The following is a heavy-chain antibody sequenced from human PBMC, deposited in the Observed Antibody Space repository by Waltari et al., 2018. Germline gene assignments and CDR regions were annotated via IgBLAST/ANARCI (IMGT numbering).Heavy chain of an antibody. D-gene: IGHD6-6*01. Sequence: QVQLVQSGAEVKKPGSSVKVSCKASGGPFSRYAISRVRQAPGHGLEWMGGIIPIFGTANYAQKFQGRVTITADESTSTAYMELSSLRSEDTAVYYCARAGIAARPGQQLLGVDYWGQGTLVTVSS. CDR1: GGPFSRYA. CDR2: IIPIFGTA. V-gene: IGHV1-69*01. CDR3: ARAGIAARPGQQLLGVDY. J-gene: IGHJ4*02.